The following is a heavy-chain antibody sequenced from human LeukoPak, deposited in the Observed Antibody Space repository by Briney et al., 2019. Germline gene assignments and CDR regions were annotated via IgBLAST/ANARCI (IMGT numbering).Heavy chain of an antibody. Sequence: MSSQTLSLTCTVSGASISSGDYYWSWIRQPPGTGLEWIGYIHYSGSTYYNPSLKSRVRISVDTSKNQFSLKLSYVTAADTAVYYCARDRYGDYPHYFDYWGQGALVTVSS. CDR3: ARDRYGDYPHYFDY. CDR1: GASISSGDYY. V-gene: IGHV4-30-4*08. J-gene: IGHJ4*02. D-gene: IGHD4-17*01. CDR2: IHYSGST.